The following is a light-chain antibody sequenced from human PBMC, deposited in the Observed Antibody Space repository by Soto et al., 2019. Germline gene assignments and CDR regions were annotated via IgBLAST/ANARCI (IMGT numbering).Light chain of an antibody. CDR3: QQYGSSSWT. J-gene: IGKJ1*01. Sequence: EIVLGQSPGTLSLSPGERVTLSCRASQSIDSNLVWYQQKPGQSPRLLIFRASSRATGIPDRFSGSGSGTDFTLTISRLEPEDFAVYYCQQYGSSSWTFGQGTKVDI. CDR2: RAS. CDR1: QSIDSN. V-gene: IGKV3-20*01.